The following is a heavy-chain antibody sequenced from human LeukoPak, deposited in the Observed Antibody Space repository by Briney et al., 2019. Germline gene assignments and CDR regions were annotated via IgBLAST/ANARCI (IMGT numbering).Heavy chain of an antibody. J-gene: IGHJ4*01. Sequence: PSQTLSLTCTVSGDSISSGSYYWSWIRQPPGKGLEWIGYIYHSDTTYYNPSLQSRVTISVDRSKNQFSLKVYSATAADTAVYYCAAFETGGDHCIGSTCWFYLHYWGHGTLVTVSS. CDR2: IYHSDTT. D-gene: IGHD2-2*01. V-gene: IGHV4-30-2*01. CDR3: AAFETGGDHCIGSTCWFYLHY. CDR1: GDSISSGSYY.